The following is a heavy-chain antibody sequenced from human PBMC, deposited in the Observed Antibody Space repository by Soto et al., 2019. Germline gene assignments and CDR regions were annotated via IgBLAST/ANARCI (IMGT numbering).Heavy chain of an antibody. CDR1: GFTFSNYA. Sequence: QVQLVESGGGVVQPGRSLRLSCAVSGFTFSNYAMHWVRQAPGKGLEWVAIVSHDGNNQYYADTAKGRFTISRDNSENNLYLQMNSLRTEETAVFYCARDGATQMWRPWYFDLWGRGTLVTVSS. J-gene: IGHJ2*01. V-gene: IGHV3-30-3*01. D-gene: IGHD2-21*01. CDR2: VSHDGNNQ. CDR3: ARDGATQMWRPWYFDL.